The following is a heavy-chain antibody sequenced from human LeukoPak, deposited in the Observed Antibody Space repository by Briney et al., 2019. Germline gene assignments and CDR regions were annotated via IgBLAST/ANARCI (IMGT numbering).Heavy chain of an antibody. CDR1: GFTFSSYA. V-gene: IGHV3-23*01. J-gene: IGHJ4*02. Sequence: GRSLRLSCAASGFTFSSYAMSWVRQAPGKGLEWVSAISGSGGSTYYADSVKGRFTISRDNSKNTLYLQMNSLRAEDTAVYYCAKEWITMVRGVIISAFDYWGQGTLVTVSS. CDR2: ISGSGGST. CDR3: AKEWITMVRGVIISAFDY. D-gene: IGHD3-10*01.